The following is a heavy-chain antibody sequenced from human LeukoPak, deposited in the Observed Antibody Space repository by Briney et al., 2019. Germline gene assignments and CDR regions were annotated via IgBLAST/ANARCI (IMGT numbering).Heavy chain of an antibody. CDR2: IYYSGST. V-gene: IGHV4-59*01. CDR1: GGSISSYY. CDR3: ARDSSSWCPDY. Sequence: SETLSLTCTVSGGSISSYYWSWIRQPPGKGLEWIGYIYYSGSTNYNPSPKSRVTISVDTSKNQFSLKLSSVTAADTAVYYCARDSSSWCPDYWGQGTLVTVSS. D-gene: IGHD6-13*01. J-gene: IGHJ4*02.